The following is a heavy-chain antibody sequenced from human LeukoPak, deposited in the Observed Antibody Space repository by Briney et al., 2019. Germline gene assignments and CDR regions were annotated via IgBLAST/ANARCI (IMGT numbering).Heavy chain of an antibody. Sequence: GGSLRLSCAASGFPFSSYGMHWVRQAPGKGLGWVAVTWYDGSYKWYADSVRGRFTISRDNFKSTLYLQMDSLRVEDTAVYYCARDRGSVGATAFGMDVWGQGTTVAVFS. J-gene: IGHJ6*02. V-gene: IGHV3-33*01. CDR2: TWYDGSYK. CDR1: GFPFSSYG. D-gene: IGHD1-26*01. CDR3: ARDRGSVGATAFGMDV.